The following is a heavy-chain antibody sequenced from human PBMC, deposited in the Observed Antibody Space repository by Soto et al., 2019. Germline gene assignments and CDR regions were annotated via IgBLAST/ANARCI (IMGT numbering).Heavy chain of an antibody. CDR2: ISSDGHHQ. V-gene: IGHV3-30*03. D-gene: IGHD3-22*01. Sequence: GGSLRLSCATSGFTFNDYAMYWVRQATGQGLEWVAMISSDGHHQFYVDNLRGRFTVSRDNSKNTLFLQMNSLRPEDTAVYYCSRGTYYPQSSALHADYWGPGTVVSVSS. CDR1: GFTFNDYA. CDR3: SRGTYYPQSSALHADY. J-gene: IGHJ4*02.